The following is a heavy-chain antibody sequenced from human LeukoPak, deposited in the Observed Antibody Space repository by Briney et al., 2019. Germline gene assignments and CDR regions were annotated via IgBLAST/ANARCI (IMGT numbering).Heavy chain of an antibody. CDR1: GFTFSTYE. V-gene: IGHV3-48*03. J-gene: IGHJ6*02. CDR2: ISGSGRTI. D-gene: IGHD2-2*01. Sequence: PGGSLRLSCAASGFTFSTYEMNWVRQAPGKGLEWVSYISGSGRTIYYADSVRGRFTISRDNSKNTLYLQMNSLRAEDTAVYYCAKSGGAGLPAVGGLGYHGMDVWGQGTTVTVSS. CDR3: AKSGGAGLPAVGGLGYHGMDV.